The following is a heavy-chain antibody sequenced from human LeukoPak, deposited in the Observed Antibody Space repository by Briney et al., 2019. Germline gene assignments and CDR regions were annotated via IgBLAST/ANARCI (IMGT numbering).Heavy chain of an antibody. J-gene: IGHJ4*02. V-gene: IGHV4-61*08. CDR1: GGSISSGGYY. CDR3: ARGYSYGGWWADY. D-gene: IGHD5-18*01. CDR2: IYHSGST. Sequence: SETLSLTCTVSGGSISSGGYYWSWIRQPPGKGLEWIGYIYHSGSTNYNPSLKSRVTISVDTSKNQFSLKLSSVTAADTAVYYCARGYSYGGWWADYWGQGTLVTVSS.